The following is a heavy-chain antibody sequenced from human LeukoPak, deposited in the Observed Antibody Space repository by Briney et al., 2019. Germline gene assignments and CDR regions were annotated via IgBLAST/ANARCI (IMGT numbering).Heavy chain of an antibody. CDR2: IIPIFGTA. Sequence: SVKVSCKASGGTSSSYTISWVRQAPGQGLEWMGGIIPIFGTANYAQKFQGRVTITADESTSTAYMELSSLRSEDTAVYYCATASSSWYPHWGQGTLVTVSS. D-gene: IGHD6-13*01. J-gene: IGHJ4*02. CDR1: GGTSSSYT. V-gene: IGHV1-69*13. CDR3: ATASSSWYPH.